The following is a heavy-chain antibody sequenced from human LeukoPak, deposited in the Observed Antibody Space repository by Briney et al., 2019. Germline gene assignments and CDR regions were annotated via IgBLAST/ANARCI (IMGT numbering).Heavy chain of an antibody. V-gene: IGHV3-23*01. CDR1: GFTFSSYA. CDR2: ISGSGGST. CDR3: AKVSRIVVPADRYYMDV. J-gene: IGHJ6*03. Sequence: GGSLRLSCAASGFTFSSYAMSWVRQAPGMGLEWVSAISGSGGSTYYADSVKGRFTISRDNSKNTLYLQMNSLRAEDTAVYDCAKVSRIVVPADRYYMDVWGKGTTVTVSS. D-gene: IGHD2-2*01.